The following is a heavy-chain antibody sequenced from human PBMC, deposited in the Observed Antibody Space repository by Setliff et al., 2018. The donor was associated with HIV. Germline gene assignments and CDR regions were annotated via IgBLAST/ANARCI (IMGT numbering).Heavy chain of an antibody. D-gene: IGHD3-9*01. CDR1: GYTFTTSG. V-gene: IGHV1-18*01. CDR3: ATDAYHDSLTGPTPGAFDI. Sequence: ASVKVSCKTSGYTFTTSGISWVRRAPGQGLEWMGGIIPIFGTANYAQKFQGRVTMTTDTSTSTAYMELRSLRSDDTAVYYCATDAYHDSLTGPTPGAFDIWGQGTVVTVSS. CDR2: IIPIFGTA. J-gene: IGHJ3*02.